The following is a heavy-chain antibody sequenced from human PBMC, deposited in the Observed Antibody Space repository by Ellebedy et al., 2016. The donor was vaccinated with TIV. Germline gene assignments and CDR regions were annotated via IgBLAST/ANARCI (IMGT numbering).Heavy chain of an antibody. CDR1: GFSLSASGVG. Sequence: SGPTLVKPTQTLTLTCTFSGFSLSASGVGVAWIRQPPGKALECLALIYWNDETYYSPSLRSSLTTTKDTSRNQLVLKMTNMDPVDTATYYCAHIRHDSSGYYWAFDTWGQGTRVTVSS. V-gene: IGHV2-5*01. D-gene: IGHD3-22*01. CDR3: AHIRHDSSGYYWAFDT. J-gene: IGHJ4*02. CDR2: IYWNDET.